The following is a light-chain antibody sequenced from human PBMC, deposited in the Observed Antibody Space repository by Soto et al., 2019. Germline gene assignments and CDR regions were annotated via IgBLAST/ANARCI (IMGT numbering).Light chain of an antibody. CDR1: QSISSW. J-gene: IGKJ1*01. Sequence: VQLSQSPSSLSASVGDRVTLTCRASQSISSWLAWYQQKPGKAPKLLIYDVSTLESGVPSRFSGSGSGTEFTLTISSLQPDDCATYYCQQYNTFWTFGQGTKVDIK. V-gene: IGKV1-5*01. CDR2: DVS. CDR3: QQYNTFWT.